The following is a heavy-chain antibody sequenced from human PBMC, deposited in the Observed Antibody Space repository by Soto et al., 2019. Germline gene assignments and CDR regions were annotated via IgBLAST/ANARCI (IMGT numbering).Heavy chain of an antibody. CDR1: GYTFTGYY. CDR3: ARGGRVVVVVPAAHFY. V-gene: IGHV1-2*02. D-gene: IGHD2-2*01. J-gene: IGHJ4*02. Sequence: ASVKVSCKASGYTFTGYYMHWVRQAPGQGLEWMGWINPNSGGTNYAQKFQGRVTMTRYTSISTAYMELSRLRSDDTAVYYCARGGRVVVVVPAAHFYWGQGTLVTVSS. CDR2: INPNSGGT.